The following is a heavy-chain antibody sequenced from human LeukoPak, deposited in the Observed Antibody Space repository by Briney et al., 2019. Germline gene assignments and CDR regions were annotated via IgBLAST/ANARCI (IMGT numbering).Heavy chain of an antibody. CDR3: ATKRWGPNPFDY. Sequence: PGGSLRLSCAASGFTFSSYAMSWVRQAPGKGLEWVSAISGSGGTTYYADSVKGRFTISRDNSKNTLYLQMNSLRAEDTAVYFCATKRWGPNPFDYWGQGTLVTVSS. CDR1: GFTFSSYA. J-gene: IGHJ4*02. V-gene: IGHV3-23*01. CDR2: ISGSGGTT. D-gene: IGHD2-21*02.